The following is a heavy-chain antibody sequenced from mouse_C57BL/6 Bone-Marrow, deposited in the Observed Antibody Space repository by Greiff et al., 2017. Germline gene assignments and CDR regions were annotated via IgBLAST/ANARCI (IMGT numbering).Heavy chain of an antibody. CDR1: GFTFSSYA. CDR3: AKDRTGPFAY. J-gene: IGHJ3*01. Sequence: EVKLMESGEGLVKPGGSLKLSCAASGFTFSSYAMSWVRQTPEKRLEWVAYISSGGDYIYYADTVKGRFTISRDNAKNNLYLQMSHLKSEDTAMYYCAKDRTGPFAYWGQGTRVTVSA. D-gene: IGHD4-1*01. CDR2: ISSGGDYI. V-gene: IGHV5S21*01.